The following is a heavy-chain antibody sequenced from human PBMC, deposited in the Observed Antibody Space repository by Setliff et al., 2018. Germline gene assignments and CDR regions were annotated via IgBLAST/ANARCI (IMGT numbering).Heavy chain of an antibody. V-gene: IGHV4-34*01. CDR2: INHSGST. D-gene: IGHD1-26*01. CDR1: GGSFSGYY. J-gene: IGHJ3*02. Sequence: SETLSLTCAVYGGSFSGYYWSWIRQPPGKRLEWIGEINHSGSTNYNPSLKSRVTISVDTSKNQFSLKLSSVTAADTAVYYCARKGISALSGAFDMWGQGTMVTVSS. CDR3: ARKGISALSGAFDM.